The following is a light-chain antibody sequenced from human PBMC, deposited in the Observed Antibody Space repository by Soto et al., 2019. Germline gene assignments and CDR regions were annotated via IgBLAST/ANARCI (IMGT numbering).Light chain of an antibody. CDR1: QSVSDN. V-gene: IGKV3D-15*01. CDR3: QKYNDWPLT. J-gene: IGKJ4*01. Sequence: ELVMTQSPATLSVSPGESATLSCRASQSVSDNLAWYQQKPGQAPRLLIYGAFTRATGIPDRFSGSGSGTEFYLTISSLQSEDFAVYYCQKYNDWPLTFGGGTKVEI. CDR2: GAF.